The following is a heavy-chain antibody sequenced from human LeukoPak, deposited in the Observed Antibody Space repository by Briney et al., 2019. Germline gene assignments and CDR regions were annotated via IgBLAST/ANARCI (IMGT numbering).Heavy chain of an antibody. Sequence: GGSLRLSCAASGFTFSSNYMGWVRQAPGKGLEWVANIKQDGSEKYYVDSVKGRFTISRDNAKNSLYLQMNSLRAEDTAVYYCAREYSSSSYPNDYWGQGTLVTVSS. CDR3: AREYSSSSYPNDY. J-gene: IGHJ4*02. CDR2: IKQDGSEK. D-gene: IGHD6-6*01. V-gene: IGHV3-7*03. CDR1: GFTFSSNY.